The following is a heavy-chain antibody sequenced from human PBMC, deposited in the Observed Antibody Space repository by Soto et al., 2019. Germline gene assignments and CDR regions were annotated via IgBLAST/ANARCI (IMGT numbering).Heavy chain of an antibody. Sequence: QVQLQESGPGLVKPSQTLSLTCTVSGGAVSSSGYYWSWVRQHPGQGLEWIGYIYYTGKTYYNPSLKSRLTISLDTSKNQFSLKRSSVTAADTALYYCARYSSSWNDYYGMDVWGQGTTVTVSS. CDR2: IYYTGKT. CDR3: ARYSSSWNDYYGMDV. V-gene: IGHV4-31*03. CDR1: GGAVSSSGYY. D-gene: IGHD6-13*01. J-gene: IGHJ6*02.